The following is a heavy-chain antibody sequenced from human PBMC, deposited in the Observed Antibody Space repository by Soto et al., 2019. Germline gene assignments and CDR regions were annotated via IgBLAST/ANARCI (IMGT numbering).Heavy chain of an antibody. CDR3: ARDVLPHY. D-gene: IGHD3-10*02. CDR1: GGSISSYY. J-gene: IGHJ4*02. CDR2: IYYSGST. V-gene: IGHV4-59*01. Sequence: TLSLTCTVSGGSISSYYWSWTRQPPGKGLEWIGYIYYSGSTNYNPSLKSRVTISVDTSKNQFSLKLSSVTAADTAVYYCARDVLPHYWGQGTLVTVSS.